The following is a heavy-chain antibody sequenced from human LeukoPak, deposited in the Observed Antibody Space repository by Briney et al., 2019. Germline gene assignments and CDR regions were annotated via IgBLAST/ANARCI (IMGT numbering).Heavy chain of an antibody. CDR3: ATHHYDSSGY. J-gene: IGHJ4*02. V-gene: IGHV1-24*01. CDR2: FDPEDGET. CDR1: GYTLTQLS. D-gene: IGHD3-22*01. Sequence: ASLKVSCKVSGYTLTQLSMPWVRQARGNGLEWMGGFDPEDGETIYAQKFQGRVTMTEDTSTDTAYMELSSLRSEDTAVYYCATHHYDSSGYWGQGTLVTVSS.